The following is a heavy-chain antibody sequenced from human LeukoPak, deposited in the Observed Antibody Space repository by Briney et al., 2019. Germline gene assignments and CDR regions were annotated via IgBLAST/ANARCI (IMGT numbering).Heavy chain of an antibody. D-gene: IGHD3-10*01. CDR1: GGTFSSYA. V-gene: IGHV1-69*06. CDR2: IIPIFGTA. CDR3: ARAPWGFGELLFLFDP. Sequence: GASVKVSCKASGGTFSSYAISWVRQAPGQGLEWMGGIIPIFGTANYAQKFQGRVTITADKSTSTAYMELSSLRSEDTAVYYCARAPWGFGELLFLFDPWGQGTLVTVSS. J-gene: IGHJ5*02.